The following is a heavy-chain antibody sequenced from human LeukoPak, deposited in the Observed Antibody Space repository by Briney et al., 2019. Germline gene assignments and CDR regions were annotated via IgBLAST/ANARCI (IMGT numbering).Heavy chain of an antibody. CDR3: ARAKVGATNHFDY. CDR2: ISYDGSNK. D-gene: IGHD1-26*01. J-gene: IGHJ4*02. CDR1: GFTFSSYA. V-gene: IGHV3-30-3*01. Sequence: GGSLRLSCAASGFTFSSYAMHWVRQAPGKGLEWVAVISYDGSNKYYADSVKGRFTISRDNSKNTLYLQMNSLRAEDTAVYYCARAKVGATNHFDYWGQGTLVTVSS.